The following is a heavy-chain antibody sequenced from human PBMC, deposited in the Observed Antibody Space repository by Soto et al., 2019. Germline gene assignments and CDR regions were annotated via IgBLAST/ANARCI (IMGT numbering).Heavy chain of an antibody. D-gene: IGHD6-25*01. CDR2: ISESGDST. V-gene: IGHV3-23*01. J-gene: IGHJ5*02. Sequence: WGSLRISCAPSVFTFSSYAMRWVRQAPGKGLDSVSAISESGDSTYYADSVKGRFTISRDNSKNTLYLQMNSLRAEDTAVYYCAKGIAASNNWFDPWGQGTMVTVSS. CDR1: VFTFSSYA. CDR3: AKGIAASNNWFDP.